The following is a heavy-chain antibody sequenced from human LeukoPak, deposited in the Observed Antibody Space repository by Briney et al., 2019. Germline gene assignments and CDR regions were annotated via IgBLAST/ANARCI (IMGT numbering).Heavy chain of an antibody. CDR2: IHSDGRT. V-gene: IGHV4-39*07. D-gene: IGHD6-25*01. J-gene: IGHJ4*02. CDR1: GGSISGSRT. Sequence: PSETLSLTCTVSGGSISGSRTWGWVRQPPGKGPEWIGNIHSDGRTASNPSLKSRVTMSLDTSTNQFSLKVNSVTAADTAFYYCARVPTAAGLDFWGQGVLVSISS. CDR3: ARVPTAAGLDF.